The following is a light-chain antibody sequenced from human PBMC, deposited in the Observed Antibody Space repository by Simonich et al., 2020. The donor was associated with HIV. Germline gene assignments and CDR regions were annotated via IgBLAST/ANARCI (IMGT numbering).Light chain of an antibody. CDR3: QQFNSYPVT. V-gene: IGKV1-13*02. CDR1: QGISSA. CDR2: DAS. Sequence: AIRMTQSPFSLSASTGDRVTITCRASQGISSALAWYQQKPGKATKLLIYDASSLESGVPARFSGSGSGTDFTLTISSLKPEDFAIYYCQQFNSYPVTFGPGTKVDIK. J-gene: IGKJ3*01.